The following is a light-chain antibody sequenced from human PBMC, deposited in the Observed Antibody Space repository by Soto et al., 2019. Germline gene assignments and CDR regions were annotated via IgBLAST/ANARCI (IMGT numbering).Light chain of an antibody. CDR2: DAS. CDR3: QQFGSSPLT. V-gene: IGKV3-11*01. CDR1: QSVSSY. J-gene: IGKJ4*01. Sequence: EIVLTQSPATLSLSPGERATLSCRASQSVSSYLAWYQQKPGQAPRLLIYDASNRATGIPARFSGSGSGTDFTLTISSLEPEDFAVYYCQQFGSSPLTFGGGTKVKIK.